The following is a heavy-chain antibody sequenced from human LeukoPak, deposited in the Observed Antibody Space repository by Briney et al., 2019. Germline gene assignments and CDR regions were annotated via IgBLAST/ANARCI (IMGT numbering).Heavy chain of an antibody. V-gene: IGHV4-59*01. J-gene: IGHJ6*03. D-gene: IGHD3-16*01. CDR2: IYYSGST. Sequence: KPSQTLSLTRPVSGGSISSYYCSWIRQPPGKGLEWIGYIYYSGSTNYNPSLKSRVTISVDTSKNQFSLKLSSVTAADTAVYYRARDMNYMDVWGKGTTVTVSS. CDR3: ARDMNYMDV. CDR1: GGSISSYY.